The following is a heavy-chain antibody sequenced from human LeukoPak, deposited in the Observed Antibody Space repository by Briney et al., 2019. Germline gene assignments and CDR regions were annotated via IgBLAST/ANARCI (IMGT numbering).Heavy chain of an antibody. J-gene: IGHJ4*02. D-gene: IGHD6-19*01. CDR1: GFTFSSYW. V-gene: IGHV3-7*01. CDR2: IKEDGSEK. CDR3: AGQPGSIEAVADY. Sequence: GGSLRLSCAASGFTFSSYWMSWVRQAPGKGLEWVANIKEDGSEKNYVDSLKGRFTISRDNAKNSLYLQMNSLRAEDTAVYYCAGQPGSIEAVADYWGQGTLVTVSS.